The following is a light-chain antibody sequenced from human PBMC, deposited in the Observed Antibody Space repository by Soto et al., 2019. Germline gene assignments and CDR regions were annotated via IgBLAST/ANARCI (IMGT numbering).Light chain of an antibody. CDR3: QQYGSSPPS. J-gene: IGKJ2*01. V-gene: IGKV3-20*01. CDR2: GAI. Sequence: EIVLTQSPGTLSLSPGERVTLSCRASESVSSGYVGWYQQKPGQAPRLVIFGAIGRATGIPDRFRGSGSGTDFTLTISSLEPEDVVVYYCQQYGSSPPSFGQGTKLEIK. CDR1: ESVSSGY.